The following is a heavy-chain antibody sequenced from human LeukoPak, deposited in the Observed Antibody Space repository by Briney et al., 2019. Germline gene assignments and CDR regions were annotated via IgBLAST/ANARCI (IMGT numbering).Heavy chain of an antibody. Sequence: ASVKVSCKASGYTFTSYYMHWVRQAPGQGLEWMGIINPSGGSTSYAQKFQGRVTMTRDTSTSTVYMELSSLRSEDTAVYYCARGDYITMIGGEYFQHRGQGTLVTVSS. V-gene: IGHV1-46*01. CDR3: ARGDYITMIGGEYFQH. CDR1: GYTFTSYY. CDR2: INPSGGST. D-gene: IGHD3-22*01. J-gene: IGHJ1*01.